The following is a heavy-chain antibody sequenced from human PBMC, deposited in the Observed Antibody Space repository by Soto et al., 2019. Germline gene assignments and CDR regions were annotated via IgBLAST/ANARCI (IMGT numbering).Heavy chain of an antibody. CDR3: AREFPCYGSSDSCLDY. CDR1: GGSSLDNCAV. V-gene: IGHV6-1*01. J-gene: IGHJ4*02. Sequence: SVICGASGGSSLDNCAVCNWIRQSPSRGLEGPGRTYYRSKRYNDYAVSVKSRITVTPDTSKNQFSRHLNSVTPEDTAVYYCAREFPCYGSSDSCLDYWGQGALVTVSS. CDR2: TYYRSKRYN. D-gene: IGHD1-26*01.